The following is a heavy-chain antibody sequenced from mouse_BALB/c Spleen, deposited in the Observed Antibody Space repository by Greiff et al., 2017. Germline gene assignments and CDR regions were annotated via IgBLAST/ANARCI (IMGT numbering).Heavy chain of an antibody. V-gene: IGHV1-77*01. CDR1: GYTFTDYY. D-gene: IGHD4-1*01. J-gene: IGHJ2*01. CDR3: ARSRTGFYFDY. Sequence: QVQLQQSGAELARPGASVKLSCKASGYTFTDYYINWVKQRTGQGLEWIGEIYPGSGNTYYNEKFKGKATLTADKSSSTAYMQLSSLTSEDSAVYFCARSRTGFYFDYWGQGTTLTVSS. CDR2: IYPGSGNT.